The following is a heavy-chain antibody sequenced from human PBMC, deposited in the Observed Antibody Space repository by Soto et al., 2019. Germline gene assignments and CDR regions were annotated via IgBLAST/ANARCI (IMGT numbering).Heavy chain of an antibody. V-gene: IGHV4-31*03. Sequence: SETLSLTCTVSGGSISSGGYYWSWIRQHPGKGLEWIGYIYYSGSTYYNPSLKSRVTISVDTSKNQFSLKLSSVTAADTAVYYCARGYYESSDDFVGSPIFDYWGQGSLVTVSS. CDR2: IYYSGST. D-gene: IGHD3-22*01. J-gene: IGHJ4*02. CDR3: ARGYYESSDDFVGSPIFDY. CDR1: GGSISSGGYY.